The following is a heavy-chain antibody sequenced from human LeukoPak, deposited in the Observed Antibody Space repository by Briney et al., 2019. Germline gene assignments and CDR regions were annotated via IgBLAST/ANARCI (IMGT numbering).Heavy chain of an antibody. Sequence: PSETLSLTCTVSGGSISSSSYYWGWIRQPPGKGLQWIGSIYYSGSTYYNPSLKSRVTISVDTSKNQFSLKLSSVTAADTAVYYCAGHGYYYDSSGYYLEYFQHWGQGTLVTVSS. D-gene: IGHD3-22*01. CDR1: GGSISSSSYY. V-gene: IGHV4-39*01. J-gene: IGHJ1*01. CDR2: IYYSGST. CDR3: AGHGYYYDSSGYYLEYFQH.